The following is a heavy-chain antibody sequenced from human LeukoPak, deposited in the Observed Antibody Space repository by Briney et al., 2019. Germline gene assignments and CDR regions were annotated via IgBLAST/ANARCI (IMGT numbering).Heavy chain of an antibody. CDR1: GGSFSGYY. CDR2: INHSGST. D-gene: IGHD2-15*01. J-gene: IGHJ3*02. V-gene: IGHV4-34*01. Sequence: PSETLSLTCAVYGGSFSGYYWSWIRQPPGKGLEWIGEINHSGSTNYNPSLKSRVTISVDTSKNQFSLKLSSVTAADTAVYYCARSPILGYCSGGSCYSRKDAFDIWGQGTMVTVSS. CDR3: ARSPILGYCSGGSCYSRKDAFDI.